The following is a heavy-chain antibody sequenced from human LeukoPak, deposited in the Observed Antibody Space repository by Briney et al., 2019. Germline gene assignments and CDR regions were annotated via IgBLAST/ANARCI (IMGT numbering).Heavy chain of an antibody. CDR2: MNPNSGNT. CDR1: GYTFTSYD. J-gene: IGHJ5*02. V-gene: IGHV1-8*01. CDR3: ARDYGGNSGWFDP. D-gene: IGHD4-23*01. Sequence: ASVKVSCKASGYTFTSYDLNWVRQATGQGLEWIGWMNPNSGNTGYAQKFQGRVTLTRSTSISTAYMELRSLTSEDTAVNYCARDYGGNSGWFDPWGQGTLVTVSS.